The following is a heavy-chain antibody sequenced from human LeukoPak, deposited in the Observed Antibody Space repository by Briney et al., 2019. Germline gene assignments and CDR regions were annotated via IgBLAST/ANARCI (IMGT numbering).Heavy chain of an antibody. J-gene: IGHJ6*02. V-gene: IGHV3-30*18. Sequence: GGSLRLSCAASGFTFSSYAMSWVRQAPGKGLGWVAVISYDGSNKYYADSVKGRFTISRDNSKNTLYLQMNSLRAEDTAVYHCAKGFSQEWLLRYGMDVWGQGTTVTVSS. CDR3: AKGFSQEWLLRYGMDV. CDR1: GFTFSSYA. D-gene: IGHD3-3*01. CDR2: ISYDGSNK.